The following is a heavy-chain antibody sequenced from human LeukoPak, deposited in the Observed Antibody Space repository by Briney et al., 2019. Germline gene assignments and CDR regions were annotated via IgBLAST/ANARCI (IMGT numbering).Heavy chain of an antibody. CDR2: ISWNSGSI. Sequence: TGGSLRLSCAASGFTVSSNYMSWVRQAPGKGLEWVSGISWNSGSIGYADSVKGRFTISRDNAKNSLYLQMNSLRTEDTALYYCAKDMDSGSYGYSGPFDCWGQGTLVTVSS. CDR3: AKDMDSGSYGYSGPFDC. CDR1: GFTVSSNY. J-gene: IGHJ4*02. D-gene: IGHD3-10*01. V-gene: IGHV3-9*01.